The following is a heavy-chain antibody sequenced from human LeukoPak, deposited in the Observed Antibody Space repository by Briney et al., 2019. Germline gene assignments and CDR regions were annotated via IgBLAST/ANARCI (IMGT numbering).Heavy chain of an antibody. CDR2: FNPNSGGT. CDR1: GYTFTGYY. D-gene: IGHD3-10*01. V-gene: IGHV1-2*04. CDR3: ARNAYYYGSGSYYNWFDP. Sequence: ASVKVSCKASGYTFTGYYVHWVRQAPGQGLEWMGWFNPNSGGTNYAQKFQGWVTMTRDTSISTAYMELSRLRSDDTAVYYCARNAYYYGSGSYYNWFDPWGQGTLVTVSS. J-gene: IGHJ5*02.